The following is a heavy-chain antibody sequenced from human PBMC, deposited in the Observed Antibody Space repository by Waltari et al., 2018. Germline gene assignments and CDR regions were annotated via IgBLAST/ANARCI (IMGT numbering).Heavy chain of an antibody. D-gene: IGHD5-18*01. V-gene: IGHV1-24*01. CDR1: GYTLTELS. CDR2: LYPEEGET. CDR3: ATAFLRGYSYGYSGPDAFDI. Sequence: QVQLVQSGAEVKKPGASVKVSCKVSGYTLTELSMHWVRQATGTGLGWMGVLYPEEGETTDEQKFQGRVTMTEDTSTDTAYMEPSSLRSEDTAVYYCATAFLRGYSYGYSGPDAFDIWGQGTMVTVSS. J-gene: IGHJ3*02.